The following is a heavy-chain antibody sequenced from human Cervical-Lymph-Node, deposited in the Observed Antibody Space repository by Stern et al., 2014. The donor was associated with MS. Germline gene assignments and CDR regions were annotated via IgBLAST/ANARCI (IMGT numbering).Heavy chain of an antibody. CDR1: GFTFSSYA. D-gene: IGHD2-21*02. V-gene: IGHV3-30*01. Sequence: QVQLVESGGGVVQPGRSLRLSCAASGFTFSSYAMHWVRQAPGKGLEWVAGISSDGSNKYYADSVKGRFTISRDNSKNSLYLQMNSLRAEDTAVYYCARERGQAYCGGDGDSDAFDIWGQGTMVTVSS. CDR2: ISSDGSNK. CDR3: ARERGQAYCGGDGDSDAFDI. J-gene: IGHJ3*02.